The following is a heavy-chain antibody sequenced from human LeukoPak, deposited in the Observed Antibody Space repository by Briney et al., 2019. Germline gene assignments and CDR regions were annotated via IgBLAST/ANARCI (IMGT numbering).Heavy chain of an antibody. V-gene: IGHV1-2*02. CDR1: GYTFPDSY. CDR3: GGGGGLCRITTCHEFDQ. CDR2: TNPSHGGT. Sequence: ASVKVPCKNCGYTFPDSYLLGVRQVPGQGLEWMDWTNPSHGGTKFPQQLEGRVTMTRDTSNTTGYPELRVLSLYDTAPFFFGGGGGLCRITTCHEFDQWGQGTLVIVSS. J-gene: IGHJ4*02. D-gene: IGHD2-2*01.